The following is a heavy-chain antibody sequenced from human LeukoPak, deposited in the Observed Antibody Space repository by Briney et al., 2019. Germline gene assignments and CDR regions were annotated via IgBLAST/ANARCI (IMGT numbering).Heavy chain of an antibody. D-gene: IGHD2-15*01. J-gene: IGHJ6*03. CDR1: GVSISSSNSY. V-gene: IGHV4-39*07. CDR3: ARGYCSGGSCYSYYYYNYMDV. Sequence: SETLSLTCADSGVSISSSNSYWGWIRQPPGKGLELIGSIYYRGSTNYNPSLKSRVTISVDTSKNQFSLKLSSVTAADTAVYYCARGYCSGGSCYSYYYYNYMDVWGKGTTVTVSS. CDR2: IYYRGST.